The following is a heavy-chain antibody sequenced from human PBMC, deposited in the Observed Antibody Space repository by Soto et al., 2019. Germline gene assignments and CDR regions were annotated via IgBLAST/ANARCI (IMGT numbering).Heavy chain of an antibody. CDR1: GFTFSSYG. V-gene: IGHV3-30*18. CDR2: ISYDGSNK. Sequence: GGSLRLSCAASGFTFSSYGMHWVRQAPGKGLEWVAVISYDGSNKYYADSVKSRFTISRDNSKNTLYLQMNSLRAEDTAVYYCAKGGMSLDYWGQGALVTVSS. J-gene: IGHJ4*02. CDR3: AKGGMSLDY.